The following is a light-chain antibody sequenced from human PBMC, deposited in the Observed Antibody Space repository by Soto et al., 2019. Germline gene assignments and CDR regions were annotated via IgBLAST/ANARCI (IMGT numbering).Light chain of an antibody. V-gene: IGKV2-28*01. CDR1: QSLLHSNGYNY. J-gene: IGKJ2*01. CDR2: LGS. Sequence: DIVMTQSPLSLPVTPGEPASISCRSSQSLLHSNGYNYLDWYLQKPGQSPQLLLYLGSNRASGVPERFSGSGSGTDFTLKISRVEAEDVGVYSCLPALPSPYTFGPGPKLEIK. CDR3: LPALPSPYT.